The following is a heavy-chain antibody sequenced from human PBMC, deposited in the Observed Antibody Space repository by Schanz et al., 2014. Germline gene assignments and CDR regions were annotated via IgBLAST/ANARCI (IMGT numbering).Heavy chain of an antibody. CDR1: GFTSSNAW. D-gene: IGHD2-2*02. CDR2: IKTKTDGGTT. J-gene: IGHJ5*02. V-gene: IGHV3-15*01. CDR3: TSMATIPRNWFDP. Sequence: EVQLVESGGGLVKPGGSLRLSCAASGFTSSNAWMSWVRQAPGKGLEWVGRIKTKTDGGTTDYAAPVKGRFTISRDDSTNTLYLQMNSLKSEDTAVYYCTSMATIPRNWFDPWGQGTLVTVSS.